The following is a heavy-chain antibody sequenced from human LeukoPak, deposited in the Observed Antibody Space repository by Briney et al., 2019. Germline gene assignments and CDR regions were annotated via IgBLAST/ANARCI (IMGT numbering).Heavy chain of an antibody. CDR2: ISVNSGSI. J-gene: IGHJ3*02. CDR1: GFTSDDYA. CDR3: AQDETRYSSGWFDVFDI. Sequence: SGGSLRLSCAASGFTSDDYAMHWVRQAPGKGLEWVSGISVNSGSIDYADSVRGGFTTSRDNAKNSLYMQMNSLRAEDTGLYYCAQDETRYSSGWFDVFDIWGEGRMVTVSS. D-gene: IGHD6-19*01. V-gene: IGHV3-9*02.